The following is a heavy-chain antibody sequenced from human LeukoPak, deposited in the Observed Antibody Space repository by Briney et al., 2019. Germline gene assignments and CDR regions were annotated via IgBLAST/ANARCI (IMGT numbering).Heavy chain of an antibody. CDR1: GYTFTSYY. CDR2: ISYDGSNK. D-gene: IGHD3-22*01. V-gene: IGHV3-30-3*01. Sequence: SCKASGYTFTSYYMHWVRQAPGKGLEWVAVISYDGSNKYYADSVKGRFTIPRDNSKNTLYLQMNSLRAEDTAVYYCARDKYYDSSGYFDYWGQGTLVTVSS. CDR3: ARDKYYDSSGYFDY. J-gene: IGHJ4*02.